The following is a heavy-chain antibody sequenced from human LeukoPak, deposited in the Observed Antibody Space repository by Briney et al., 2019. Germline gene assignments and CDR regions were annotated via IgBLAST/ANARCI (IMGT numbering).Heavy chain of an antibody. V-gene: IGHV4-59*01. D-gene: IGHD3-22*01. CDR2: IYYSGST. J-gene: IGHJ5*02. Sequence: SETLSLTRTVSGGSISSYYWSWIRQPPGKGLEWIGHIYYSGSTDYNPSLKSRVTISVDTSKNQFSLKLSSVTAADTAVYYCARDHDSSGFDPWGQGTLVTVSS. CDR1: GGSISSYY. CDR3: ARDHDSSGFDP.